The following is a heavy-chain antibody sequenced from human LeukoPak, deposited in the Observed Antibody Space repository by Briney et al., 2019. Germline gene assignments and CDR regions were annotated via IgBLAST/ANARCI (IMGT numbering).Heavy chain of an antibody. CDR3: ARDYGSGSNYRFDY. Sequence: ASVKVSCKASGYTFTSYGISWVRQAPGQGLEWMGWVSAYNGNTNYPQKLQGRVTMTTDTSTSTAYMELRSLRSDDTAVYYCARDYGSGSNYRFDYWGQGTLVTVSS. D-gene: IGHD3-10*01. CDR2: VSAYNGNT. J-gene: IGHJ4*02. V-gene: IGHV1-18*01. CDR1: GYTFTSYG.